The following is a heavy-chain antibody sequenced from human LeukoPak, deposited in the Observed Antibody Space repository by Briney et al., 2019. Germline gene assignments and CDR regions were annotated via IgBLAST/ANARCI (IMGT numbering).Heavy chain of an antibody. V-gene: IGHV3-23*01. Sequence: GGSLRLSCAGSGFIFSHYTVTRVRQAPGKGLEWVSSINGSGDATLYADSVMGRFTISRDNVKNTVSLQMNNLRAEDTAVYYCAKSDCGSDGCKLLNYWGQGTLVSASS. CDR1: GFIFSHYT. CDR2: INGSGDAT. D-gene: IGHD3-10*01. CDR3: AKSDCGSDGCKLLNY. J-gene: IGHJ4*02.